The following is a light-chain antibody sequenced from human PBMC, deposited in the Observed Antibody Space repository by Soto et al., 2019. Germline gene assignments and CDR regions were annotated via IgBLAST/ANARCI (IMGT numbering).Light chain of an antibody. CDR2: GAS. CDR3: QPYNNWTQFT. Sequence: DIVLTQSPATLSVSLGERVSLSCRASQIISSNLAWYQQKPGQIPRLLTYGASARAAGIPASFSGSGSGTEFTLTISSLQSEDFAVYYGQPYNNWTQFTCCPGTKVD. CDR1: QIISSN. J-gene: IGKJ3*01. V-gene: IGKV3-15*01.